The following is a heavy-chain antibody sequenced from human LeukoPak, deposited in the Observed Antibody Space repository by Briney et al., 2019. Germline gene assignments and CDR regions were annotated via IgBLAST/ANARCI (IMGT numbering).Heavy chain of an antibody. V-gene: IGHV4-39*07. D-gene: IGHD3-10*01. Sequence: SETLSLTCSVSGGSMSSNSYYWGWIRQPPGKGLEWIGSIYHSGSTYYNPSLKSRVTISGDTSKNQFSLKLSSVTAADTAVYYCARGWGVPGTLDYWGQGTLVTVSS. CDR1: GGSMSSNSYY. CDR2: IYHSGST. J-gene: IGHJ4*02. CDR3: ARGWGVPGTLDY.